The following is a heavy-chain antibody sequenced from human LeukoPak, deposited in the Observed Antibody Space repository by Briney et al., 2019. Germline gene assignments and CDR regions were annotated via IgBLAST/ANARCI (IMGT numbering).Heavy chain of an antibody. V-gene: IGHV4-34*01. Sequence: SETLSLTCAVYGGSFSGYYWSWIRQPPGKGLEWIGEINHSGSTNYNPSLKSRVTISVDTSKNQFSLKLSSVTAADTAVYYCARSPRGAPVNWFDPWGQGTLVTVSS. CDR2: INHSGST. D-gene: IGHD1-26*01. CDR3: ARSPRGAPVNWFDP. CDR1: GGSFSGYY. J-gene: IGHJ5*02.